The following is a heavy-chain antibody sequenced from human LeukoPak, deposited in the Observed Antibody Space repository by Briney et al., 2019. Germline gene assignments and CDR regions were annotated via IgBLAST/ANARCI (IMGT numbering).Heavy chain of an antibody. J-gene: IGHJ6*02. Sequence: GGSLRLSCTASGFSFSGYWMTWVRQVPGKGLEWVGQTVSEIDGGTTDYAAPVKGRFTISRDDSKSTLYLQMNSLKIEDTAVYYCTTDEDWNYARKDVWGQGATVIVSS. CDR2: TVSEIDGGTT. CDR3: TTDEDWNYARKDV. CDR1: GFSFSGYW. V-gene: IGHV3-15*04. D-gene: IGHD1-7*01.